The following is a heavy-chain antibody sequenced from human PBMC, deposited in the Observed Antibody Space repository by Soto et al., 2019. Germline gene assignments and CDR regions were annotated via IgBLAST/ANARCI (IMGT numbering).Heavy chain of an antibody. J-gene: IGHJ6*03. CDR1: SGSISSSNW. D-gene: IGHD6-19*01. V-gene: IGHV4-4*02. Sequence: SETLSLTCAVSSGSISSSNWWSWVRQPPGKGLEWIGEIYHSGSTNYNPSLKSRVTILVDKSKNQSSLKLGSVTAAATAVYYCAGGWLAGPNYYYYMDVWGKGTTVTVSS. CDR3: AGGWLAGPNYYYYMDV. CDR2: IYHSGST.